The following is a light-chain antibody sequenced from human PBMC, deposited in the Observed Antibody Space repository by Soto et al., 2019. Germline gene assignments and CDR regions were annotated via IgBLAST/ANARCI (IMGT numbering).Light chain of an antibody. CDR3: QQYGISPSWT. CDR2: GAS. J-gene: IGKJ1*01. V-gene: IGKV3-20*01. Sequence: EIVLTQSPDTLSLSPGQGATLSCRARQSVTGNYLAWYQQKPGQAPRLLIYGASSRATGILDRFSGSGSGTDFTLTISRLEPEDFAVYYCQQYGISPSWTFGQGTKVDIK. CDR1: QSVTGNY.